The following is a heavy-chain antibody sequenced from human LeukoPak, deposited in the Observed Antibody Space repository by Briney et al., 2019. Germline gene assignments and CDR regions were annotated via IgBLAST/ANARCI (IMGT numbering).Heavy chain of an antibody. V-gene: IGHV1-2*02. CDR1: GYTFTSYD. Sequence: ASVKVSCKASGYTFTSYDINWVRQATGQGLEWMGWINPGSGATNCAQRFHGRVTMTRDTSISTVYMELSRLRSDDTAVYYCASGIAAADYYFDYWGQGTLVTVSS. CDR2: INPGSGAT. J-gene: IGHJ4*02. D-gene: IGHD6-13*01. CDR3: ASGIAAADYYFDY.